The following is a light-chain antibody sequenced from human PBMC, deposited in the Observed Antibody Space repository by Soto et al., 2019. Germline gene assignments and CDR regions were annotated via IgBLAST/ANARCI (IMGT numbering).Light chain of an antibody. CDR1: SSDVGSYNL. CDR2: GVS. J-gene: IGLJ3*02. V-gene: IGLV2-23*02. CDR3: CSLRV. Sequence: QSALTQPASVSGSPGQSITISCTGTSSDVGSYNLVSWYQQHPGKAPKLMIYGVSKRPSGVSNRFSGSKSGNTASLTISGLQAEDEADYYGCSLRVFGGGTKLTVL.